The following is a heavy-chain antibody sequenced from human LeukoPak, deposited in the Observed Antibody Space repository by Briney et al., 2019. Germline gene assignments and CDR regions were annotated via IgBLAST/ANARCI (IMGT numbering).Heavy chain of an antibody. CDR3: ARARDYDILTGYRVYSAFDI. J-gene: IGHJ3*02. CDR2: IIPIFGTA. D-gene: IGHD3-9*01. V-gene: IGHV1-69*13. CDR1: GGTFSSYA. Sequence: GASVKVSCKASGGTFSSYAISWVRQAPGRGLEWMGGIIPIFGTANYAQKFQGRVTITADESTSTAYMELSSLRSEDTAVYYCARARDYDILTGYRVYSAFDIWGQGTMVTVSS.